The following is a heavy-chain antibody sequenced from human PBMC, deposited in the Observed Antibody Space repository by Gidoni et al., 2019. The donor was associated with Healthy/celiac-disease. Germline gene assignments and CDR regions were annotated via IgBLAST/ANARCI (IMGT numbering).Heavy chain of an antibody. CDR1: GGSFSGYY. D-gene: IGHD3-3*01. V-gene: IGHV4-34*01. CDR2: INHSGST. Sequence: QVQLQQWGAGLLKPSETLSLTCAVYGGSFSGYYWSWIRQPPGKGLEWIGEINHSGSTNYNPSLKSRVTISVDTSKNQFSLKLSSVTAADTAVYYCARGLVPPPRRFLEGPLKRDMDVWGKGTTVTVSS. J-gene: IGHJ6*03. CDR3: ARGLVPPPRRFLEGPLKRDMDV.